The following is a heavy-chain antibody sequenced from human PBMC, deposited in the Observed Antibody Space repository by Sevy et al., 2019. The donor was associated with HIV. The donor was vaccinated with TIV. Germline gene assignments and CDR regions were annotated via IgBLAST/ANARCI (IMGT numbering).Heavy chain of an antibody. CDR3: AREGDTVLVPTAVDAFDF. J-gene: IGHJ3*01. Sequence: EGSLRLSCAASGFTFSNYWMHWVRQAPGKGLVWVSRIKTDGSSRDSADSVKGRFFISRDNAKNLVYLQMDSLRAEDTAVYYCAREGDTVLVPTAVDAFDFWGQGTMVTVSS. CDR1: GFTFSNYW. D-gene: IGHD2-2*01. CDR2: IKTDGSSR. V-gene: IGHV3-74*01.